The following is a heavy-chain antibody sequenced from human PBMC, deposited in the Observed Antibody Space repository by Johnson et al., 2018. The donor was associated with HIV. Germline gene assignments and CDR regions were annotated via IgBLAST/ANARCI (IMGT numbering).Heavy chain of an antibody. CDR1: GFIFSNYD. CDR3: AKDDNLGVWYSDAFDV. CDR2: IGTAGDT. J-gene: IGHJ3*01. V-gene: IGHV3-13*01. D-gene: IGHD6-19*01. Sequence: VQLVESGGGLVQPGGSLRLSCAASGFIFSNYDMHWVRQPTGKGLEWVSGIGTAGDTYYAVSVTGRFPISRDNPKNTLYLHMKSLRPEDTSIYYCAKDDNLGVWYSDAFDVWGQGTVVTVSS.